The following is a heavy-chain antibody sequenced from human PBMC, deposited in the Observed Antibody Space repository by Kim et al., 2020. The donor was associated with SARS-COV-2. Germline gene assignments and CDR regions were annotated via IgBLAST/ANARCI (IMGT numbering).Heavy chain of an antibody. J-gene: IGHJ4*02. CDR3: ARIGNGDPFGY. CDR2: I. V-gene: IGHV3-21*01. D-gene: IGHD4-17*01. Sequence: IYYANSVKGRFTISRDNAKNSLYLQMNSLRAEDTAVYYCARIGNGDPFGYWGQGTLVTVSS.